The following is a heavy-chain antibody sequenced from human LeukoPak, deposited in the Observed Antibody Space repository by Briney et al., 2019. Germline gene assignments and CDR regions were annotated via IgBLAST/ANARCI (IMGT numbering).Heavy chain of an antibody. CDR2: IWYDGSNK. J-gene: IGHJ6*02. CDR3: ARAPSSSWPYYYYYGMDV. V-gene: IGHV3-33*01. D-gene: IGHD6-13*01. Sequence: PGGSLRLSCAASGFTFSSYGMHWDRQAPGKGLEWVAVIWYDGSNKYYADSVKGRFTISRDNSKNTLYLQMNSLRAENTAVYYCARAPSSSWPYYYYYGMDVWGQGTTVTVSS. CDR1: GFTFSSYG.